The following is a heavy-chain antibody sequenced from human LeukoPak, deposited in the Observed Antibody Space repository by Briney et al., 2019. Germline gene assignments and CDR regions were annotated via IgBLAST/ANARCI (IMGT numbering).Heavy chain of an antibody. V-gene: IGHV3-7*03. D-gene: IGHD6-6*01. CDR1: GFTFSSYW. J-gene: IGHJ6*03. Sequence: GGSLRLSCAASGFTFSSYWMSWVRQAPGKGLEWVANIKQDGSEKYYVDSVKGRFTISRDNSKNTLYLQMNSLRAEDTAVYYCAKDLVRSYYYYMDVWGKGTTVTVSS. CDR3: AKDLVRSYYYYMDV. CDR2: IKQDGSEK.